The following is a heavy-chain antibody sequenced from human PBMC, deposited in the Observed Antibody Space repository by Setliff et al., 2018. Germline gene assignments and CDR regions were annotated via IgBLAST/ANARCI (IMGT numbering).Heavy chain of an antibody. D-gene: IGHD5-18*01. V-gene: IGHV3-48*04. CDR1: GFTFSSYW. J-gene: IGHJ6*02. Sequence: PGGSLRLSCAASGFTFSSYWMSWVRQAPGKGLEWVSYISSSGSTIYYADSVKGRFTISRDNAKNSLYLQMNSLRAEDTAVYYCARGDRWGYSYGPYYYGMDVWGQGTTVTVSS. CDR3: ARGDRWGYSYGPYYYGMDV. CDR2: ISSSGSTI.